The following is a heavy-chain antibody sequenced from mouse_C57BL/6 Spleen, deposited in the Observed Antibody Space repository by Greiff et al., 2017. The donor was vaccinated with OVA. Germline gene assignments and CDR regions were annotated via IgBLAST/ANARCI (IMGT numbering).Heavy chain of an antibody. V-gene: IGHV14-4*01. D-gene: IGHD1-1*01. J-gene: IGHJ3*01. Sequence: EVQLVESGAELVRPGASVKLSCTASGFNIKDDYMHWVKQRPEQGLEWIGWIDPENGDTEYASKFQGTATITADTSSNTAYLQLSSLTSEDTAVYYCTTSNYYGSSSAWFAYWGQGTLVTVSA. CDR2: IDPENGDT. CDR1: GFNIKDDY. CDR3: TTSNYYGSSSAWFAY.